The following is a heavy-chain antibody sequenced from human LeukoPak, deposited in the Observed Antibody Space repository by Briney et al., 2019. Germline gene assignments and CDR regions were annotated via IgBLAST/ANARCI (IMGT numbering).Heavy chain of an antibody. V-gene: IGHV4-31*03. Sequence: PSETLSLTCTVSGGSISIGGYYWSWIRQHPGKGLEWIVYIFYNANTYYNPSLKSRLTISGDTSENQFSLKLSSATAADTAVYYCVRNFDSYNAFDIWGQGTMVTVSS. CDR3: VRNFDSYNAFDI. CDR2: IFYNANT. CDR1: GGSISIGGYY. D-gene: IGHD3-22*01. J-gene: IGHJ3*02.